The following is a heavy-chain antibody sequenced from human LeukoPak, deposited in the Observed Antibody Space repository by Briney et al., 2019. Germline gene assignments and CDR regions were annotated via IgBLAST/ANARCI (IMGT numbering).Heavy chain of an antibody. CDR2: ISSSSSDI. CDR3: AVLVGGATGGVFDY. V-gene: IGHV3-21*01. J-gene: IGHJ4*02. D-gene: IGHD1-26*01. Sequence: GGSLRLSCAASGFTFSSYSMNWVRQAPGKGLEWVSSISSSSSDIYYADSVKGRFTISRDNAKNSLYLQMNSLRAKDTAVYYCAVLVGGATGGVFDYWGQGTLVTVSS. CDR1: GFTFSSYS.